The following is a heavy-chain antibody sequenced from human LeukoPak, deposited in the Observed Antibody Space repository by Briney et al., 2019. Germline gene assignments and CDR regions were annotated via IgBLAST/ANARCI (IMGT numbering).Heavy chain of an antibody. CDR3: ASYYYDILTGYYID. CDR1: GGSISSGGYY. CDR2: IYYSGST. D-gene: IGHD3-9*01. V-gene: IGHV4-31*03. Sequence: SETLSLTCTVSGGSISSGGYYWSWIRQHPGKGLEWIGYIYYSGSTYYNPSLKSRVTISVDTSKNQFSLKLSSVTAADTAVYYCASYYYDILTGYYIDWGQGTLVTVSS. J-gene: IGHJ4*02.